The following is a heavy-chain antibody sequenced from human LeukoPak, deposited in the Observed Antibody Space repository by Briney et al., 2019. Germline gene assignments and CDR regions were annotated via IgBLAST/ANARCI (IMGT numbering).Heavy chain of an antibody. CDR3: AREDTGVAFDI. V-gene: IGHV3-48*03. D-gene: IGHD2-8*01. Sequence: GGSLTLSCAASRFTFSSYEMKWVRQAPGKGLEWVSYISGSGIKHYADSVEGRFTISRDNAKNSLYLQMNSLRVEDTAVYYCAREDTGVAFDIWGQGTTVTV. CDR2: ISGSGIK. CDR1: RFTFSSYE. J-gene: IGHJ3*02.